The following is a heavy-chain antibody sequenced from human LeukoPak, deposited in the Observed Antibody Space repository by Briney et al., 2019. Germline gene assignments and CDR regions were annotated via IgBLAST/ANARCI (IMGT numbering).Heavy chain of an antibody. CDR2: ISGSGGST. CDR3: ASYRLRWSYYFDY. Sequence: GGSLRLSCAASGFTFSSYAMSWVRQAPGKGLEWVSAISGSGGSTYYADSVKGRFTISRDNSKNTLYLQMNSLRAEDTAVYYCASYRLRWSYYFDYWGQGTLVTVSS. CDR1: GFTFSSYA. J-gene: IGHJ4*02. V-gene: IGHV3-23*01. D-gene: IGHD4-23*01.